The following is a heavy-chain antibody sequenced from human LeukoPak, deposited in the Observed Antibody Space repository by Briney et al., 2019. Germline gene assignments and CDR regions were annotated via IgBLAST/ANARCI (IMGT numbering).Heavy chain of an antibody. Sequence: ASVKVSCKASGYTFTSYDINWVRQATGQGLEWMGWMNPNSGNTGYAQEFQGRVTITRNTSISTAYMELSSLRSEDTAVYYCARGVNLRTGTQLGYWGQGTLVTVSS. V-gene: IGHV1-8*03. CDR2: MNPNSGNT. CDR3: ARGVNLRTGTQLGY. J-gene: IGHJ4*02. D-gene: IGHD3-10*01. CDR1: GYTFTSYD.